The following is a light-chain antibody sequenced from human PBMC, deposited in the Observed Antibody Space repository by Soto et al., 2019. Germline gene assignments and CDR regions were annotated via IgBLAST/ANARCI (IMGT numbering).Light chain of an antibody. CDR1: QGISSY. CDR2: AAS. CDR3: QQLNSYPLT. J-gene: IGKJ4*01. V-gene: IGKV1-9*01. Sequence: DIQLTQSPSFLSASVGDRVTITCRASQGISSYLAWYQQKPGKAPKLLIYAASTLQSGVPSRFSGTGSGTEFTLTSSSLQPEDFATYSCQQLNSYPLTFGGGTKVEIK.